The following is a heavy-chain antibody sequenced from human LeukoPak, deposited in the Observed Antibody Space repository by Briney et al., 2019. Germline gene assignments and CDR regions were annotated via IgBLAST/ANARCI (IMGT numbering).Heavy chain of an antibody. CDR3: AREGEGYCSSTSCYPFDY. CDR2: ISYDGSNK. CDR1: GFTFSSYA. J-gene: IGHJ4*02. D-gene: IGHD2-2*01. V-gene: IGHV3-30-3*01. Sequence: GRSLRLSCAASGFTFSSYAMHWVRQAPGKGLEWVAVISYDGSNKYYADSVKGRFTISRDNSKNTLYLQMNSLRAEDTAVYYCAREGEGYCSSTSCYPFDYWGQGTLVTVSS.